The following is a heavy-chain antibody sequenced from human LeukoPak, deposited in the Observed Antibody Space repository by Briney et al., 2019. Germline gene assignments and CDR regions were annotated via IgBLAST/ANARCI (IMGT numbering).Heavy chain of an antibody. CDR2: ISGSGGST. Sequence: GGSLRLSCAASGFTFSSYSMNWVRQAPGKGLEWVSAISGSGGSTYYADSVKGRFTISRDNSKNTLYLQMNSLRAEDTAVYYCAKDGISDYYYGMDVWGQGTTVTVSS. D-gene: IGHD2-15*01. CDR3: AKDGISDYYYGMDV. CDR1: GFTFSSYS. J-gene: IGHJ6*02. V-gene: IGHV3-23*01.